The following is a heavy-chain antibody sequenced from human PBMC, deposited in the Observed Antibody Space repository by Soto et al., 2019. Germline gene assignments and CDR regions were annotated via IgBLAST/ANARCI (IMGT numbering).Heavy chain of an antibody. CDR1: GFTFRSYA. D-gene: IGHD4-4*01. J-gene: IGHJ6*02. V-gene: IGHV3-30-3*01. CDR2: ISYDGSKK. CDR3: ARGTYSNSHYYYYGLDV. Sequence: QVRLVESGGGVVQPGRSLRLSCAASGFTFRSYAMHWVRQAPGKGLEWVAVISYDGSKKYDADSVRGRFTSSRDNSKNTLYLQMNSLRAEDTAVYYCARGTYSNSHYYYYGLDVWGQGTTVTVSS.